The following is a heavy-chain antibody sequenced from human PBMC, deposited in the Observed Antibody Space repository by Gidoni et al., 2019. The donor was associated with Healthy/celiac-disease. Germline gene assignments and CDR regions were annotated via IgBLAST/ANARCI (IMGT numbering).Heavy chain of an antibody. CDR3: ARARKDYFDY. J-gene: IGHJ4*02. V-gene: IGHV4-34*01. CDR1: GGSFSGYY. CDR2: INHSGST. Sequence: QVQLQQWGAGLLKPSETLSLTCAVYGGSFSGYYWSWIRQPPGKGLEWIGEINHSGSTNYNPSLKSRVTISVDTSKNQFSLKLSSVTAADTAVYYCARARKDYFDYWGQGTLVTVSS.